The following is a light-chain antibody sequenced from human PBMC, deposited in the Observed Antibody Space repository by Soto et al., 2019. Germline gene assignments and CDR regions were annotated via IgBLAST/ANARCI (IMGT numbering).Light chain of an antibody. CDR3: CSFAGSYSYV. J-gene: IGLJ1*01. CDR1: SSDVGRYDY. Sequence: QSVLTQPRSVSASPGQSVTISCTGTSSDVGRYDYVSWYQQHPGKAPKLIGFDVTERPSGVPDRFSVSKPGNKASLTIYWLQAEDEADYYCCSFAGSYSYVFGTGTKVTVL. CDR2: DVT. V-gene: IGLV2-11*01.